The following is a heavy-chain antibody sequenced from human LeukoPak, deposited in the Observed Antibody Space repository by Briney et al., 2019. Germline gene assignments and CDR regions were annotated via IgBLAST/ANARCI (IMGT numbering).Heavy chain of an antibody. CDR1: GFTFSNYV. CDR3: AKGGATRRSFYYYMDV. J-gene: IGHJ6*03. Sequence: PGRSLRLSCAASGFTFSNYVLHWVRQAPAKGLEWVALIWYDGHNNYYADSVRGRFTISRDNSNNTLYLEMSSLRAEDTAVYYCAKGGATRRSFYYYMDVWGRGTTVTVSS. CDR2: IWYDGHNN. V-gene: IGHV3-33*06. D-gene: IGHD1-26*01.